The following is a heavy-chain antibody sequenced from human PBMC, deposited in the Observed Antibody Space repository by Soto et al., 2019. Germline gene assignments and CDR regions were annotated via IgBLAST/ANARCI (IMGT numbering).Heavy chain of an antibody. D-gene: IGHD3-10*01. CDR1: GFTFTSYG. CDR3: ARDRYSGSYYGMDV. V-gene: IGHV1-18*01. Sequence: ASVKGSCKASGFTFTSYGISWVGQAPGQGLEWMGWISAYNGNTNYAQKLQGRVTMTTDTSTSTAYMELRSLRSDDTAVYYCARDRYSGSYYGMDVWGQGTTVTVSS. J-gene: IGHJ6*02. CDR2: ISAYNGNT.